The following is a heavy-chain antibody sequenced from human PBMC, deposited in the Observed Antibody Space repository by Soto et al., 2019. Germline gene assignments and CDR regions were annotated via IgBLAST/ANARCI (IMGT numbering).Heavy chain of an antibody. D-gene: IGHD3-10*01. CDR1: GFTFSSYW. CDR3: ARGIPSWAPKGTDDAFDI. V-gene: IGHV3-7*01. J-gene: IGHJ3*02. Sequence: GGSLRLSCAASGFTFSSYWMSWVRQAPGKGLEWVANIKQDGSEKYYVDSVKGRFTISRDNAKNSLYLQMNSLRAEDTAVYYCARGIPSWAPKGTDDAFDIWGQGTMVTVSS. CDR2: IKQDGSEK.